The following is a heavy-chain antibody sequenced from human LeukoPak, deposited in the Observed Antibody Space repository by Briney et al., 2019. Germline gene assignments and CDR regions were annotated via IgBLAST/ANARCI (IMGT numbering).Heavy chain of an antibody. J-gene: IGHJ4*02. CDR2: ISAGGGNT. V-gene: IGHV3-23*01. D-gene: IGHD3-22*01. CDR3: ARGDDSGYYDYFDY. Sequence: GGSLRLSCAASGFTFSTYGMNWVRQAPGKGLEWVSAISAGGGNTYYADSVKGRFTISRDNSKNTLFLEMNSLRAEDTAMYYCARGDDSGYYDYFDYWGQGALVTVSS. CDR1: GFTFSTYG.